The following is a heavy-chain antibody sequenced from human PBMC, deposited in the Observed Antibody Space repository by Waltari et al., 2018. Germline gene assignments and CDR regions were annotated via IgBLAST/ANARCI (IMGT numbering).Heavy chain of an antibody. Sequence: QLQLRESGPGLVKPSGTLSLTCAVSGSSVRSSYWWSWVRQPPGKGLEWIGQIHGSGRTNYNPSFASRVIVSLDTSSNLFSLRVTSATAADTAVYFCARDRGRGLYLDSWGRGTLVTVSP. J-gene: IGHJ4*02. D-gene: IGHD2-15*01. CDR1: GSSVRSSYW. CDR3: ARDRGRGLYLDS. V-gene: IGHV4-4*02. CDR2: IHGSGRT.